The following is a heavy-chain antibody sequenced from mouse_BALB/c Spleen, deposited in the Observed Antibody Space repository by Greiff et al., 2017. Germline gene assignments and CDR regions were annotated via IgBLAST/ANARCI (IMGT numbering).Heavy chain of an antibody. Sequence: QVQLQQSGAELVRPGASVTLSCKASGYTFTDYEMHWVKQTPVHGLEWIGAIDPETGGTAYNQKFKGKATLTADKSSSTAYMELRSLTSEDSAVYYCTREMDDGYYVDWGQGTTLTVSS. CDR1: GYTFTDYE. J-gene: IGHJ2*01. V-gene: IGHV1-15*01. D-gene: IGHD2-3*01. CDR2: IDPETGGT. CDR3: TREMDDGYYVD.